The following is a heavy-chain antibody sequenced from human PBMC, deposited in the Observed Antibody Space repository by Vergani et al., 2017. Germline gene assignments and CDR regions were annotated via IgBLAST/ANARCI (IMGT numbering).Heavy chain of an antibody. V-gene: IGHV1-69*13. CDR1: GGTFSSYA. J-gene: IGHJ6*02. CDR2: IIPIFGTA. Sequence: QVQLVQSGAEVKKPGSSVKVSCKASGGTFSSYAISWVRQAPGQGLEWMGRIIPIFGTANYAQKFQGRVTITADESTSTAYMELSSLRSEDTAVYYCARDRGYCSGGSCESGYYYYYGMDVWGQGTTVTVSS. D-gene: IGHD2-15*01. CDR3: ARDRGYCSGGSCESGYYYYYGMDV.